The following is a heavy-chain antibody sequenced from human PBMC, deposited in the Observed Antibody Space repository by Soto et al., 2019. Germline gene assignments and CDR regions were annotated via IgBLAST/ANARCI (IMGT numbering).Heavy chain of an antibody. CDR2: INPDGREE. V-gene: IGHV3-7*03. Sequence: EVHLVESGGGLVQPGGSLRLSCGGSGFTFTTYYMSWVRQAPGKGLEWVATINPDGREEYYVDSVKGRFTISRDNAKNSLYLQMNGLRAEDRALYYCARVGGAWYLDKWGQGNLVTVSS. CDR1: GFTFTTYY. D-gene: IGHD6-19*01. J-gene: IGHJ4*02. CDR3: ARVGGAWYLDK.